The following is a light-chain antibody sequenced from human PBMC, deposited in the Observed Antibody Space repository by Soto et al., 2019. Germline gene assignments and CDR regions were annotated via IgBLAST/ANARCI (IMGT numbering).Light chain of an antibody. CDR3: AAWDASLSACV. CDR1: SSNIGAGFD. J-gene: IGLJ1*01. Sequence: QSVLTQPPSVSGAPGQRVSISCSGSSSNIGAGFDVHWYQQFPGAAPKLLIYYSNQRPSGVPDRFSGSRSGTSASLAIVGLRSEDEAIYYCAAWDASLSACVFGNGTKLTVL. CDR2: YSN. V-gene: IGLV1-40*01.